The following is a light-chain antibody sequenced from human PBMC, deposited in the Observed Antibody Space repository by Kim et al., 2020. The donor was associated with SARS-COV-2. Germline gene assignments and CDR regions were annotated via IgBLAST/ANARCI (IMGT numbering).Light chain of an antibody. Sequence: ETVLTQSPGTLSFSPGERATLSCRASQSVASPYLAWYQQKPGQAPRLVMQGASSRATGIPDRFSGSGSGTDFTHTIDGLEPEDFAVYFCQQYGSTPQTFGQGTKVDIK. CDR2: GAS. CDR3: QQYGSTPQT. V-gene: IGKV3-20*01. J-gene: IGKJ1*01. CDR1: QSVASPY.